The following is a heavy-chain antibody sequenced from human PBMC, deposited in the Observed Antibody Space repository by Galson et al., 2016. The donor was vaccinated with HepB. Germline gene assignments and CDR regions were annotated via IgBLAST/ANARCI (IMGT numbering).Heavy chain of an antibody. J-gene: IGHJ3*02. CDR3: ARERRGGKGDVAFDI. CDR1: GFSFSTYT. Sequence: SLRLSCAASGFSFSTYTMTWVRQAPVKGLEWVSVIYSGGSIYYAKSVKGRFTISRDNSKNTLFLQMNSLRVEDTAVYYCARERRGGKGDVAFDIWGQGTMVTVSS. CDR2: IYSGGSI. D-gene: IGHD4-23*01. V-gene: IGHV3-53*01.